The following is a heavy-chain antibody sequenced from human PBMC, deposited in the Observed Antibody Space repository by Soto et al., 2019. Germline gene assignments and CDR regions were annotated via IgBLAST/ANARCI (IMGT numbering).Heavy chain of an antibody. D-gene: IGHD4-17*01. CDR3: ASRSQNYGDSRDWYFDL. CDR1: GGSISSGDYY. V-gene: IGHV4-30-4*01. CDR2: IYYSGST. J-gene: IGHJ2*01. Sequence: QVQLQESGPGLVKPSQTLSLTCTVSGGSISSGDYYWSWIRQPPGKGLEWIGYIYYSGSTYYNPSLKSRVTISVDTSKNQFSLKLSFVTAADTAVYYCASRSQNYGDSRDWYFDLWGRGTLVTVSS.